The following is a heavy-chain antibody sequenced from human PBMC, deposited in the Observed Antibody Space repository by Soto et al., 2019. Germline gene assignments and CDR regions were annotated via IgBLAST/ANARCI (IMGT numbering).Heavy chain of an antibody. CDR1: GGSISSSSYY. J-gene: IGHJ4*02. CDR3: ARLPTTTVTYDY. Sequence: QLQLQESGPGLVKPSETLSLTCTVSGGSISSSSYYWGWIRQPPGKGLEWIGSIYYSGSTYYNPSLKSRVTISVDTSKNQFSLKLSSVTAADTAVYYCARLPTTTVTYDYWGQGTLVTVSS. CDR2: IYYSGST. D-gene: IGHD4-17*01. V-gene: IGHV4-39*01.